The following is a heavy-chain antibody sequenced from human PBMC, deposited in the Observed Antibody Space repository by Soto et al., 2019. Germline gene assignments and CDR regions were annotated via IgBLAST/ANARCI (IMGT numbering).Heavy chain of an antibody. CDR2: IIPIFGTA. CDR3: ARVLSIYYYISGRFDP. CDR1: GGTFSSYA. J-gene: IGHJ5*02. Sequence: QVQLVQSGAEVKKPGSSVKVSCKASGGTFSSYAISWVRQAPGQGLEWMGGIIPIFGTANYAQKFQGRVTITADESTSTAYMELSSLRSEDTAVYYCARVLSIYYYISGRFDPWGQGTLVTVSS. V-gene: IGHV1-69*01. D-gene: IGHD3-10*01.